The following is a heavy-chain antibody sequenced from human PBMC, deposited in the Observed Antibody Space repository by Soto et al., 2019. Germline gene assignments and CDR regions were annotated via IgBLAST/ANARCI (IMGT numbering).Heavy chain of an antibody. D-gene: IGHD3-3*01. Sequence: VQLVESGGGVVQPGRSLRLSCAASGFTFSSYGMHWVRQAPGKGLEWVAVISYDGSNKYYADSVKGRFTISRDNSKNTLYLQMNSLRAEDTAVYYCAKAVTYDFWSCYDYWGQGTLVTVSS. V-gene: IGHV3-30*18. CDR2: ISYDGSNK. J-gene: IGHJ4*02. CDR3: AKAVTYDFWSCYDY. CDR1: GFTFSSYG.